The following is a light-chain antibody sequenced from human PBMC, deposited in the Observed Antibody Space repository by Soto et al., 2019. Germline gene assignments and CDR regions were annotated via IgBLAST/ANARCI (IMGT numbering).Light chain of an antibody. V-gene: IGLV2-14*01. CDR2: EVT. CDR1: SSDFTTYNY. CDR3: NSYTTLSNRV. Sequence: QSVLTQPASVSGSPGQSITISCTGSSSDFTTYNYVSWYQQHPGKAPKLLIYEVTNRPSGVSNRFSGSKSGNTASLTISGLQAEDEADYYCNSYTTLSNRVFGTGTKVTVL. J-gene: IGLJ1*01.